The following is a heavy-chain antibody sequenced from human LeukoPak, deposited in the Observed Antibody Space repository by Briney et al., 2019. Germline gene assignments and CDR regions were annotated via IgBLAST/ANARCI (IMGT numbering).Heavy chain of an antibody. Sequence: PGGSLRLSCAASGFTFSSYAMSWVRQAPGKGLEWVSAISGSGGYTFYADSVKGRFTISRDNSKNTLYVQMNSLRAEDTAVYYCAKDGRSWNYLFYYGMDVWGQGTTVTVSS. D-gene: IGHD1-7*01. CDR2: ISGSGGYT. CDR3: AKDGRSWNYLFYYGMDV. CDR1: GFTFSSYA. V-gene: IGHV3-23*01. J-gene: IGHJ6*02.